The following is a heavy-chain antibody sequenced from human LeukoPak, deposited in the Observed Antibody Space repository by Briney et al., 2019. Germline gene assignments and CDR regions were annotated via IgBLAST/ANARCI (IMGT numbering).Heavy chain of an antibody. CDR1: GGSISSSNW. Sequence: SETLSLTCAVSGGSISSSNWWSWVGQPPGKGLEWIGEIYHSGSTNYNPSLKSRVTISVDKSKNHLSLKLSSVTAADTAVYYCARGITGTTGFDYWGQGTLVTVSS. J-gene: IGHJ4*02. V-gene: IGHV4-4*02. CDR3: ARGITGTTGFDY. CDR2: IYHSGST. D-gene: IGHD1-7*01.